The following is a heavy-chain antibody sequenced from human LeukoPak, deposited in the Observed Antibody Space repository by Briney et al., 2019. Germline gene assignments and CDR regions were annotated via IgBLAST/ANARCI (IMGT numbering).Heavy chain of an antibody. CDR2: ISSTSSYI. V-gene: IGHV3-21*01. CDR3: ARGQLWQTGWFDP. J-gene: IGHJ5*02. D-gene: IGHD5-18*01. Sequence: GGSLRLSCAASGFTFSDYSMHWVRQAPGKGLEWVSCISSTSSYIYYADSVRGRFTISRDNAKNSLYLQMNSLRAEDTAVYYCARGQLWQTGWFDPWGQETLVTVSS. CDR1: GFTFSDYS.